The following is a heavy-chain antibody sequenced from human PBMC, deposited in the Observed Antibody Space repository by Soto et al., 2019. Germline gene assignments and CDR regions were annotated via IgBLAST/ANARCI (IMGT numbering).Heavy chain of an antibody. D-gene: IGHD2-2*01. V-gene: IGHV1-69*04. CDR3: ARDRGYCTTTSCYKPVDH. Sequence: SVKVSCKASGGTFSRNTISWVRQAPGQGLEWMGRIIPILGIANFAQKFQGRVTITADKSTGTAYMELSSLRSEDTAVYYCARDRGYCTTTSCYKPVDHWGQGTLVTVSS. J-gene: IGHJ4*02. CDR1: GGTFSRNT. CDR2: IIPILGIA.